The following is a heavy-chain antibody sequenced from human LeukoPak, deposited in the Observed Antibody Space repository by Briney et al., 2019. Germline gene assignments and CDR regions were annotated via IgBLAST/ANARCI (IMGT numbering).Heavy chain of an antibody. V-gene: IGHV1-69-2*01. CDR1: GYTFTDYY. CDR3: ATGPLAGAFDI. Sequence: GASVKISCKVSGYTFTDYYMHWVQQAPGKGLEWMGLVDPEDGETIYAEKFQGRVTITADTSTDTAYMELSSLRSEDTAVYDCATGPLAGAFDIWGQGTMVTVSS. CDR2: VDPEDGET. J-gene: IGHJ3*02.